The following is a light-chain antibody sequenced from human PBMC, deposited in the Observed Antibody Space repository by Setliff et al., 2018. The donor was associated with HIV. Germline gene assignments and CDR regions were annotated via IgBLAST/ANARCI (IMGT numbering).Light chain of an antibody. V-gene: IGLV1-40*01. CDR2: GNS. CDR3: QSYDTSLSGWV. CDR1: SSNIGAGYD. Sequence: QSALTQPPSVSGAPGKRVTISCTGSSSNIGAGYDVHWYQQLPGTAPKLLIYGNSNRPSGVPDQFSGSKSGTSASLAITGLQAEDEADYYCQSYDTSLSGWVFGGGTKVTV. J-gene: IGLJ3*02.